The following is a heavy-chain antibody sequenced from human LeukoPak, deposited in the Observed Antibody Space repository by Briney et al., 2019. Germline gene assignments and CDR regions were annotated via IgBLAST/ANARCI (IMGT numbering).Heavy chain of an antibody. V-gene: IGHV3-30-3*01. CDR3: ARGPVYYYGMDV. CDR1: GVTFSSYA. J-gene: IGHJ6*02. CDR2: ISYDGSNE. Sequence: GGSLRLSCAASGVTFSSYAMHWVRQAPGKGLEWVAVISYDGSNEYYVDSVKGRFTISRDNSKNTLYVQMNSLRAEDTAVYYCARGPVYYYGMDVWGQGTTVTVSS.